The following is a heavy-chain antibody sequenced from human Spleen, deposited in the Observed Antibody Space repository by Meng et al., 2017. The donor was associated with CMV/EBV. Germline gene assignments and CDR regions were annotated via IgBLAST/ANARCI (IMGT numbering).Heavy chain of an antibody. J-gene: IGHJ4*02. CDR2: IYHIGRS. CDR3: ARLDNLGTASFDY. CDR1: GGSISSSSYY. Sequence: GSLRLSCTVSGGSISSSSYYWAWIRQPPGKGLEWIGSIYHIGRSDYNPSLKSRVTTLVDTSNNQVSLRLSSVTAADTAVHYCARLDNLGTASFDYWDQGTLVTVS. V-gene: IGHV4-39*01. D-gene: IGHD6-13*01.